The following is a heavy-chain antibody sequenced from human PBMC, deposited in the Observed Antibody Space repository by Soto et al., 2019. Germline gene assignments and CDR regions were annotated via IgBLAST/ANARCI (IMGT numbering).Heavy chain of an antibody. CDR3: VRSRQMESGNDYGLDV. J-gene: IGHJ6*02. CDR2: YHSGGST. V-gene: IGHV4-30-4*01. CDR1: GVSLNTADTW. Sequence: QVQLQESGSGLVKPSQSLSLTCTVSGVSLNTADTWWGWIRQSPGKGLEFIGYYHSGGSTYYDTSFRGPVITSADTSNSQFSLKLSSVTVADTAVYVCVRSRQMESGNDYGLDVWGQGTTVTVSS. D-gene: IGHD1-1*01.